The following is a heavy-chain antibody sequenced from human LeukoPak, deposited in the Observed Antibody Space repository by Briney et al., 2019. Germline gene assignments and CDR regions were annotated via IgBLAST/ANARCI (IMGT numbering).Heavy chain of an antibody. CDR3: ARTTVVTHDLDY. D-gene: IGHD4-23*01. J-gene: IGHJ4*02. Sequence: SETLSLTCIVSGASNNSFYWSWIHQPPGKGLEWIGYIYYSGSTYYNPSLKSRVTISVDTSKNQFSLKLSSVTAADTAVYYCARTTVVTHDLDYWGQGTLVTVSS. V-gene: IGHV4-30-4*01. CDR1: GASNNSFY. CDR2: IYYSGST.